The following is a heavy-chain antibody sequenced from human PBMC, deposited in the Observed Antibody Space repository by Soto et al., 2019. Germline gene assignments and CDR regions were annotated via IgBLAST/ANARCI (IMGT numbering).Heavy chain of an antibody. J-gene: IGHJ4*02. CDR3: ARGVFRTTSKTNLED. D-gene: IGHD7-27*01. CDR1: GYSFTSFW. Sequence: PGESLKISCQGFGYSFTSFWIGWVRQMPGKGLEWMGIINPVDSDTRYSPSFQGQVTISVDKSITTAYLRWSSLKASDTAMYYCARGVFRTTSKTNLEDWGRGTRVTVAS. CDR2: INPVDSDT. V-gene: IGHV5-51*01.